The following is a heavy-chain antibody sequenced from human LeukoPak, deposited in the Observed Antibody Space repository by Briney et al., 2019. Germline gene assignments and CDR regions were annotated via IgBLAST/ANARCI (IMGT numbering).Heavy chain of an antibody. CDR3: AKESPEYLDSSGYYGAFDY. CDR2: ISGSGGRT. D-gene: IGHD3-22*01. J-gene: IGHJ4*02. CDR1: GFTFSSFA. Sequence: GGSLRLSCAASGFTFSSFAMSWLRQAPEKGLEWVAAISGSGGRTYYADSVKGRFTISRDNSKTTAYLQMNSLRAEDTAVYYCAKESPEYLDSSGYYGAFDYWGQGTLVTVSS. V-gene: IGHV3-23*01.